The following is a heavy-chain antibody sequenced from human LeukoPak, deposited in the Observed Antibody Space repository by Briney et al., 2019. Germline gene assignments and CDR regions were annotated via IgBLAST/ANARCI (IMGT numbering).Heavy chain of an antibody. Sequence: GGSLRLSCAASGFTFSSYAMHWVRQAPGKGLEYVSAISSNGGSTYYANSVKGRFTISRDNSKNTLYLQMGSLRAEDMAVYYCAREVQLWLADYWGQGTLVTVSS. V-gene: IGHV3-64*01. CDR3: AREVQLWLADY. D-gene: IGHD5-18*01. CDR1: GFTFSSYA. CDR2: ISSNGGST. J-gene: IGHJ4*02.